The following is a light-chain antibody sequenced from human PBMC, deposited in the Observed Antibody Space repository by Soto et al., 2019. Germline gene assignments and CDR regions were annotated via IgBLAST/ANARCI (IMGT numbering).Light chain of an antibody. J-gene: IGLJ1*01. Sequence: QSALTQPASVSGSPGQSITISCTGTSTDVGSYNIVSWYQQHPGKAPKLMIYEVTKRPSGVSDRFSGAKSGNTASLTISGLQAEDEAGYYCCSYAGFTTYVFGTGTKLTVL. V-gene: IGLV2-23*02. CDR2: EVT. CDR1: STDVGSYNI. CDR3: CSYAGFTTYV.